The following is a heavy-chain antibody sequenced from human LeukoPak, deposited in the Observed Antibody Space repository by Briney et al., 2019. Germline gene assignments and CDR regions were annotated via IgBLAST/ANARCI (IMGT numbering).Heavy chain of an antibody. CDR3: AKGDGSGWPLFDY. J-gene: IGHJ4*02. CDR1: GFTFSSYA. Sequence: HAGGSLRLSCAASGFTFSSYAMSWVRQAPGKGLEWVSAISGSGGSTYYADSVKGRFTISRDNSKNTLYLQMNSLRAEDTAVYYCAKGDGSGWPLFDYWGQGTLVTVSS. CDR2: ISGSGGST. V-gene: IGHV3-23*01. D-gene: IGHD6-19*01.